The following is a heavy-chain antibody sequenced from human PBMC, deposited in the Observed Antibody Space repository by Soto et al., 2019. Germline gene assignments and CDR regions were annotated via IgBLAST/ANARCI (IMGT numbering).Heavy chain of an antibody. CDR3: ARRSIAAAGWWFDP. J-gene: IGHJ5*02. V-gene: IGHV4-31*03. CDR2: IYYSGST. D-gene: IGHD6-13*01. Sequence: QVQLQESGPGLVKPSQTLSLTCTVSGGSISSGGYYWSWIRQHPGKGLEWIGYIYYSGSTYYNPSLKSRVTISADTSKNQFYLKLSSVNAADTAVYYCARRSIAAAGWWFDPWGQGTLVTVSS. CDR1: GGSISSGGYY.